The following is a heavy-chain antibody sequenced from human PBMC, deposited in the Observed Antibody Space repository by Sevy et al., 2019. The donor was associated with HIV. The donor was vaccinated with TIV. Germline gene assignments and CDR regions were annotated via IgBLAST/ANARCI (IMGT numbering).Heavy chain of an antibody. CDR1: GLSFSNYA. J-gene: IGHJ3*02. CDR2: ISYDARNE. CDR3: ARFPPERAFDI. V-gene: IGHV3-30*04. Sequence: GGSLRLSCAASGLSFSNYAMHWVRQGPGKGLEWVAVISYDARNEDYADSVKGRFTISRDNSKNTLYLQMYSLRAEDTAVYYCARFPPERAFDIWGQGTMVTVSS.